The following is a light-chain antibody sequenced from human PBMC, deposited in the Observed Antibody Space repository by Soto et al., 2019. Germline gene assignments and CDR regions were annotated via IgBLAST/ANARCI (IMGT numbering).Light chain of an antibody. CDR3: IQSLQTSPWT. CDR1: QSLLQTNGYTY. V-gene: IGKV2-28*01. CDR2: LTS. J-gene: IGKJ1*01. Sequence: EIVMAQSRVSLHVTPGEPASIYCRSSQSLLQTNGYTYLDWYLQKPGQSPQLLIYLTSIRASGVPDRFSGSGSGTEFTLKISEWEAEDVRVYDRIQSLQTSPWTVGPGTKVDI.